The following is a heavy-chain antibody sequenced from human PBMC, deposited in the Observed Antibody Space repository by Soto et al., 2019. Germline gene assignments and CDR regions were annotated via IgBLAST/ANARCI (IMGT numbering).Heavy chain of an antibody. CDR1: GGTFSSYA. CDR2: IIPIFGTA. J-gene: IGHJ5*02. Sequence: ASVKVSCKASGGTFSSYAISWVRQAPGQGLEWMGGIIPIFGTANYAQKFQGRVTITADKSTSTAYMELSSLRSEDTAVYYCASRGYDILTGYYNNWFDPWGQVTLV. CDR3: ASRGYDILTGYYNNWFDP. D-gene: IGHD3-9*01. V-gene: IGHV1-69*06.